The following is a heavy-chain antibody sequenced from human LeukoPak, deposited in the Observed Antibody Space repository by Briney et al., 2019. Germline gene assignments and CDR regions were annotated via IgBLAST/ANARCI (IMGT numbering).Heavy chain of an antibody. V-gene: IGHV4-39*01. CDR3: ARHNGPEFYYGLDV. CDR1: GGSISSSVYY. D-gene: IGHD2-8*01. CDR2: IYYSGST. J-gene: IGHJ6*02. Sequence: SETLSLTCTVSGGSISSSVYYWGWIRQPPGKGLEWIGSIYYSGSTYYNPSLKSRVTISVDTSKNQFSLKLSSVAAADTAVYYCARHNGPEFYYGLDVWGQGTTVTVSS.